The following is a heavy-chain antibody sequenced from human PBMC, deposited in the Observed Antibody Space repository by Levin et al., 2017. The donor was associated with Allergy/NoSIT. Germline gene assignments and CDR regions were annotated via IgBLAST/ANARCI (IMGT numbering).Heavy chain of an antibody. D-gene: IGHD6-13*01. CDR1: GGSFSGYY. Sequence: PSETLSLTCGVYGGSFSGYYWSWIRQPPGKGLEWIGEINHSGSTNYNPSLKSRVTISVDTSKNQFSLNLSSVTAADTAVYYCARRGRGAAAGGDYWGQGTLVTVSS. CDR2: INHSGST. CDR3: ARRGRGAAAGGDY. J-gene: IGHJ4*02. V-gene: IGHV4-34*01.